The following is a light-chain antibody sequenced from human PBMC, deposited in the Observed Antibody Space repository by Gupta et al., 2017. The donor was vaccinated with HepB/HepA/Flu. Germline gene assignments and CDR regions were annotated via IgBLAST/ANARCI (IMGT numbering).Light chain of an antibody. CDR1: QSVSNN. CDR3: QQYNNWPVWT. Sequence: EIVMTQSPATLSVSPGERATLSCRASQSVSNNLAWYQQKPGQAPRLLIYGASTRATGIPARFSGSGSGTEFTLTISSRQSEDFAVYYCQQYNNWPVWTFGQGTKVEIK. CDR2: GAS. V-gene: IGKV3-15*01. J-gene: IGKJ1*01.